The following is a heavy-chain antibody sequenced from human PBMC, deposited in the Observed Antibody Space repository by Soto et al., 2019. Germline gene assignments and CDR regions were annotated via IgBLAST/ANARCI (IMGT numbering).Heavy chain of an antibody. J-gene: IGHJ6*02. V-gene: IGHV3-30*18. D-gene: IGHD3-9*01. CDR1: GFTFSSYG. Sequence: QVQLVESGGGVVQPGRSLRLSCAASGFTFSSYGMHWVRQAPGKGLEWVAVISYDGSNKYYADSVKGRFTISRDNSKNTLYLQMNSLRAEDTAVYYCAKEGSDCDILTGSGYYGMDVWGQGTTVTVSS. CDR2: ISYDGSNK. CDR3: AKEGSDCDILTGSGYYGMDV.